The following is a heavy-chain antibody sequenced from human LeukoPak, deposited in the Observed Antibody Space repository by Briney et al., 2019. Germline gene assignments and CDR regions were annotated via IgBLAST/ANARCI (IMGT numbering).Heavy chain of an antibody. CDR1: GGTFSSYA. CDR2: IIPIFGTA. J-gene: IGHJ5*02. D-gene: IGHD3-10*01. CDR3: ARENYYGSGSYTS. V-gene: IGHV1-69*05. Sequence: SVKVSCKASGGTFSSYAISWVRQAPGQGLEWMGGIIPIFGTANYAQKFQGRVTITTDESTSTAYMELSSLRSEDTAVYYCARENYYGSGSYTSWGQGTPVTVSS.